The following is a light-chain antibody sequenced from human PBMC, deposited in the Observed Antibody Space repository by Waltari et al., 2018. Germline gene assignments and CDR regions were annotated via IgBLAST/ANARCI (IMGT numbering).Light chain of an antibody. CDR1: SSAVGGYNS. V-gene: IGLV2-11*01. CDR3: CSFAAGNTVI. CDR2: DFS. Sequence: QSALTQPRSVSGSPGQSVTISCTGTSSAVGGYNSVSWYQQDPGKAPKLLIFDFSERPSGVSDRFSGSKSGNTASLTISGLQAEDEADYHCCSFAAGNTVIFGGGTKLTVV. J-gene: IGLJ2*01.